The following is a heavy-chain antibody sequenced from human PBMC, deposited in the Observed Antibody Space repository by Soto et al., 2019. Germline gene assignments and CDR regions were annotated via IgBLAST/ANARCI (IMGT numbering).Heavy chain of an antibody. D-gene: IGHD6-6*01. CDR2: IYYSGST. Sequence: SETLSLTCTVSGGSISSGGYYWSWIRQHPGKGLEWIGYIYYSGSTYYNPSLKSRVTISVDTSKNQFSLKLSSATAADTAVYYCARSMYSTSAQLYYGMDVWGQGTTVTVSS. CDR3: ARSMYSTSAQLYYGMDV. V-gene: IGHV4-30-4*08. CDR1: GGSISSGGYY. J-gene: IGHJ6*02.